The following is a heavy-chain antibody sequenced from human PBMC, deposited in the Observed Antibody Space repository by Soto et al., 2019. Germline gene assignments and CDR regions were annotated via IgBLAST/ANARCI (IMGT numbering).Heavy chain of an antibody. V-gene: IGHV3-53*01. CDR3: ARLGPYGSESYSFRYNRFDP. CDR2: IYSGGSS. CDR1: GFTVRSSQ. Sequence: PGGSLRLSCTTSGFTVRSSQMTWVRQAPGKGLEWVSVIYSGGSSYYAVSVQGRFTISRDNSKNTVYLQMNSLRGEDTAMYYCARLGPYGSESYSFRYNRFDPWGQGTQVTVSS. J-gene: IGHJ5*02. D-gene: IGHD3-10*01.